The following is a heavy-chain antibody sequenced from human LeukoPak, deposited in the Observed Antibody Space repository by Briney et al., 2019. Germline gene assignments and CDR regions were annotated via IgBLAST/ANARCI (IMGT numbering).Heavy chain of an antibody. D-gene: IGHD3-9*01. J-gene: IGHJ4*02. Sequence: GGSLRLSCAASGFTFNNAWMSWVRQAPGKGLEWVGRIRSKTDGGTTDYAAPVKGRFTISRDDSKNTLYLQMNSLKTEDTAVYYCTTGASDILTGYYTGSNYHFDYWGQGALVTVSS. V-gene: IGHV3-15*01. CDR3: TTGASDILTGYYTGSNYHFDY. CDR1: GFTFNNAW. CDR2: IRSKTDGGTT.